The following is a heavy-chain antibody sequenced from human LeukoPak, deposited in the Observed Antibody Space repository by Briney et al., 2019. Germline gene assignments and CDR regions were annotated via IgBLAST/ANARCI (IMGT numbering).Heavy chain of an antibody. D-gene: IGHD3-22*01. CDR3: ARVRSPDYYDSSGSDAFDI. CDR2: KDYSGST. J-gene: IGHJ3*02. Sequence: SETLSLTCTVSGGSISRYYWSWIRQPPGKGLEWIGYKDYSGSTNYNPSLKSRVTISVDTSKNQFSLKLSSVTAADTAVYYCARVRSPDYYDSSGSDAFDIWGQGTMVTVSS. CDR1: GGSISRYY. V-gene: IGHV4-59*01.